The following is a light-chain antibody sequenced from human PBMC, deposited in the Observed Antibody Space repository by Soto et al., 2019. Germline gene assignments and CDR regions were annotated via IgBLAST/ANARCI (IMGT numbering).Light chain of an antibody. V-gene: IGKV3-11*01. CDR3: QQRSNWPPVT. CDR1: QSINRH. CDR2: DAS. J-gene: IGKJ4*01. Sequence: EIVLTQSPATLSLSPGERATLSCRASQSINRHLAWYQQKPGQAPRLLILDASDRATGIPARFSGSGSGTDFTLTIISLEPEDFAVYYCQQRSNWPPVTFGGGTKVEIK.